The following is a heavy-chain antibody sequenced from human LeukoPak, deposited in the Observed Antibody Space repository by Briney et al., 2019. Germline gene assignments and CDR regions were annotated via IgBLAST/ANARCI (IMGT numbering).Heavy chain of an antibody. V-gene: IGHV3-30*04. CDR2: ISDDGGYK. CDR1: GFTFSNHA. J-gene: IGHJ6*03. CDR3: ARDGVAAAGDHYYHMDV. D-gene: IGHD6-13*01. Sequence: GGSLRLSCAASGFTFSNHALHWVRQAPGKGLEWVAVISDDGGYKYYVDSVKGRFTISRDNSKNTLYLQMNSLRPEDTAVFYCARDGVAAAGDHYYHMDVWGKGTTVTVSS.